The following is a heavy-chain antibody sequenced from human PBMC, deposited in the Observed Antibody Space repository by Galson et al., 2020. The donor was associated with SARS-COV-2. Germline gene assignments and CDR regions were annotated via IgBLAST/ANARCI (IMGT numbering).Heavy chain of an antibody. Sequence: ETSETLSLTCTVSGDSISNNYWNWIRQPAGKGLEWIGRMYISGSTNYNPSLRSRVTMSLDTSKNQFSLKLNSVTAADTAVYYCARDENYGLFDYWGQGTTVTVSS. CDR3: ARDENYGLFDY. CDR1: GDSISNNY. V-gene: IGHV4-4*07. J-gene: IGHJ4*03. D-gene: IGHD1-7*01. CDR2: MYISGST.